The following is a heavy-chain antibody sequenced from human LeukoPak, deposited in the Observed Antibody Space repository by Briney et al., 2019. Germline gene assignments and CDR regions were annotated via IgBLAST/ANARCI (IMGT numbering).Heavy chain of an antibody. V-gene: IGHV3-74*01. CDR2: IYNDGNGI. J-gene: IGHJ6*03. Sequence: PGGALGLSCAASGFMFSGYWMHWVRQGPEKGLELVSRIYNDGNGIIYADSVKGRFTTSRDNAKNTLYLQMSSLRVEDTAVYYCATGGGWEPSSGVVTHIDVWGKGTTVTVSS. CDR3: ATGGGWEPSSGVVTHIDV. CDR1: GFMFSGYW. D-gene: IGHD3-3*01.